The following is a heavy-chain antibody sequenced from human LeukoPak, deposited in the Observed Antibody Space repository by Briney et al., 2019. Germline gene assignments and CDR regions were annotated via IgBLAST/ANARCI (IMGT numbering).Heavy chain of an antibody. CDR3: ARELPSTRYYFDY. J-gene: IGHJ4*02. CDR2: IYYSGST. Sequence: SETLSLTCTVSGGSISSSSYYWGWIRQPPGKGLEWIGSIYYSGSTYYNPSLKSRVTISVDTSKNQFSLKLSSVIAADSAVYYCARELPSTRYYFDYWGQGTLVTVSS. V-gene: IGHV4-39*01. D-gene: IGHD1-26*01. CDR1: GGSISSSSYY.